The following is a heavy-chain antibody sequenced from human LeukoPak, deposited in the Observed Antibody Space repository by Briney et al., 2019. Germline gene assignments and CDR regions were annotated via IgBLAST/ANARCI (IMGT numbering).Heavy chain of an antibody. CDR3: AKADSSGYPSYYYYGMDV. J-gene: IGHJ6*02. CDR2: ISGSGGST. CDR1: GFTFSSYA. Sequence: PGGSLRLSCAASGFTFSSYAMSWVRQAPGKGLEWVSAISGSGGSTYYADSVKGRFTISRDNSKNTLYLQMNSLRAEDTAVYYCAKADSSGYPSYYYYGMDVWGLGTTVTVSS. D-gene: IGHD3-22*01. V-gene: IGHV3-23*01.